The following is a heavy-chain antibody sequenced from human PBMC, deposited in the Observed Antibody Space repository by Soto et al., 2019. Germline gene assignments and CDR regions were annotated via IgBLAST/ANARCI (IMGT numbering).Heavy chain of an antibody. CDR1: GGSISSGVYY. CDR2: IYYSGST. V-gene: IGHV4-31*03. D-gene: IGHD3-10*01. Sequence: QVQLQESGPGLVKPSQTLSLTCTVSGGSISSGVYYWSWIRQFPGKGLEWIGYIYYSGSTYYNPSLKSRVAISVDTSKNQFSLRLNSVTAADTAVYYCARARTYYGSGNYSFDYWGQGILVTVSS. J-gene: IGHJ4*02. CDR3: ARARTYYGSGNYSFDY.